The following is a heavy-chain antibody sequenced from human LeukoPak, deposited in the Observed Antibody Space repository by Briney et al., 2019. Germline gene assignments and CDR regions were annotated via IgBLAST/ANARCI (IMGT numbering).Heavy chain of an antibody. D-gene: IGHD6-13*01. Sequence: PGESLKISCKGSGYSFTNYWIGWVRQMPGKGLEWMGIIYPGDSDTRYSPSFQGQVTISADKSISTAYLQWGSLKASDTAMYYCARKIAAAGTPEYYSHGMDVWGQGTTVTVSS. V-gene: IGHV5-51*01. CDR2: IYPGDSDT. J-gene: IGHJ6*02. CDR1: GYSFTNYW. CDR3: ARKIAAAGTPEYYSHGMDV.